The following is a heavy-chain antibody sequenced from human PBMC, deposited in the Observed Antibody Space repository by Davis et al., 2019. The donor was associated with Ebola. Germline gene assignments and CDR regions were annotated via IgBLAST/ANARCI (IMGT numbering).Heavy chain of an antibody. CDR1: GGSVNNGFYY. J-gene: IGHJ4*02. Sequence: MPGGSLRLSCTVSGGSVNNGFYYWTWVRQPPGKGLEWIGNIYYSGSTEYSPSLESRLSMPVDTSKNQFSLRLTSVTAADTGTYYCARKGVSGELDYWGRGSLVIVSS. D-gene: IGHD3-10*01. V-gene: IGHV4-61*01. CDR2: IYYSGST. CDR3: ARKGVSGELDY.